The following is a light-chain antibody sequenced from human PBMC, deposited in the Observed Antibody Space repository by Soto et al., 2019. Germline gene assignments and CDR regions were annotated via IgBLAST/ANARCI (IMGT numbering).Light chain of an antibody. V-gene: IGLV3-21*04. CDR1: NIGSKS. Sequence: SYELTQPPSVSVAPGKPARITCGGTNIGSKSVHWYQQKPGQAPVLVIYYDSDRPSGIPERFSGSNSGNTATLTISRVEAGDEADYYCQVWDSSSDRSVFGTGTKLTVL. CDR3: QVWDSSSDRSV. CDR2: YDS. J-gene: IGLJ1*01.